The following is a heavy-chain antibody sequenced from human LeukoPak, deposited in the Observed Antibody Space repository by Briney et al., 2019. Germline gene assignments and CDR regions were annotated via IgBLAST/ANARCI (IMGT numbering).Heavy chain of an antibody. J-gene: IGHJ4*02. CDR3: ARGRGADYGGNSGYFDY. V-gene: IGHV3-33*01. D-gene: IGHD4-23*01. CDR2: IWYDGSNK. Sequence: PGKSLRLSRAASGFTFSGFGMHWVRQAPGKGLEWVAVIWYDGSNKYYADSVKGRFTISRDNPKNTLYVQMNSLRAEDTAVYYCARGRGADYGGNSGYFDYWGQGTLVTVSS. CDR1: GFTFSGFG.